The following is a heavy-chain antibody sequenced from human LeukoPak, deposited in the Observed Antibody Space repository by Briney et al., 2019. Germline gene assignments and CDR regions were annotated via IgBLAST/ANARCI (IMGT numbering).Heavy chain of an antibody. V-gene: IGHV4-59*01. CDR1: GGSISSYY. Sequence: SETLSLTCTVSGGSISSYYWSWIRQPPGKGLEWIGYIYYSGSTNYNSSLKSRVTISVDTSKNQFSLKLSSVTAADTAVYYCARAIRATTLYYYMDVWGKGTTVTVSS. CDR3: ARAIRATTLYYYMDV. D-gene: IGHD5-12*01. J-gene: IGHJ6*03. CDR2: IYYSGST.